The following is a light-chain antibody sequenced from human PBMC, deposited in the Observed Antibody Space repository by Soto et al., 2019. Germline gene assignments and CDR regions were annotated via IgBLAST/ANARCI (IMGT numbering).Light chain of an antibody. V-gene: IGLV2-8*01. CDR1: SNDVGGYDF. CDR3: SSYAGDNTYV. Sequence: QSVLTQPPSASGSPGQSVTISCTGTSNDVGGYDFVSWYQQHPGRAPKLIIVEVNKWPSGVPDRFSASKSGNTASLTVSGLRAEDEADYYCSSYAGDNTYVFGTGTKVTVL. J-gene: IGLJ1*01. CDR2: EVN.